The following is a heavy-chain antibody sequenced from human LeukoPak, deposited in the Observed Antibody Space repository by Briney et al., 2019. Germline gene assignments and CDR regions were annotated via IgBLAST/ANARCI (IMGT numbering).Heavy chain of an antibody. CDR2: IYHSGST. CDR3: ARVRGASGSYYFDY. Sequence: SETLSLTCAVSGGSISSSNWWSWVRQPPGKGLVWIGEIYHSGSTNYNPSLKSRVTISVDKSKNQFSLKLSSVTAADTAVYYCARVRGASGSYYFDYWGQGTLVTVSS. J-gene: IGHJ4*02. D-gene: IGHD1-26*01. CDR1: GGSISSSNW. V-gene: IGHV4-4*02.